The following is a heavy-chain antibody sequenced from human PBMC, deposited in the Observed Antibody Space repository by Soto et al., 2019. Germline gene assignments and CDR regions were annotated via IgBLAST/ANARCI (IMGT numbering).Heavy chain of an antibody. V-gene: IGHV4-59*01. J-gene: IGHJ4*02. D-gene: IGHD5-12*01. CDR2: IYYSGST. Sequence: SETLSLTCTVSGGSISSYYWSWIRQPPGKGLEWIGYIYYSGSTNYNPSLKSRVTISVDTSKNQFSLKLSSVTAADTAVYYCARENSGYDLGVVDYWGQGTLVTVSS. CDR3: ARENSGYDLGVVDY. CDR1: GGSISSYY.